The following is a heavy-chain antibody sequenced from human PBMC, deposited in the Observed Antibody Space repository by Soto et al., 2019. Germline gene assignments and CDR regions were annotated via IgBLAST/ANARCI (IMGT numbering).Heavy chain of an antibody. D-gene: IGHD3-22*01. CDR3: AKEGYYDSRGALGAFDI. Sequence: GASVKASSKERREGFASYARRWVRQAPGQRLEWMGWINAGNGNTKYSQKFQGRVTITRDTSASTAYMELSSLRSEDTAVYYCAKEGYYDSRGALGAFDIWLQGTMVTVSS. V-gene: IGHV1-3*01. CDR1: REGFASYA. J-gene: IGHJ3*02. CDR2: INAGNGNT.